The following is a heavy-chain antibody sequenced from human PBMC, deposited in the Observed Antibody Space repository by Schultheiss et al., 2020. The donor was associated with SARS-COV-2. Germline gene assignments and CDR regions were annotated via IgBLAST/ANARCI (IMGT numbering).Heavy chain of an antibody. CDR1: GGSISSGGYY. Sequence: SETLSLTCTVSGGSISSGGYYWGWIRQPPGKGLEWIGSIYYSGSTYYNPSLKSRVTMSLDTPKNQFSLKLSSVTAADTAVYYCASLNYCSGGSCYDAFDIWGQGTMVTVSS. V-gene: IGHV4-39*07. CDR3: ASLNYCSGGSCYDAFDI. D-gene: IGHD2-15*01. CDR2: IYYSGST. J-gene: IGHJ3*02.